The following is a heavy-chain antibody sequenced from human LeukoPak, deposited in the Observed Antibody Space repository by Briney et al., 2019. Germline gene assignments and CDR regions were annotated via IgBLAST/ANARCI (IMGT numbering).Heavy chain of an antibody. D-gene: IGHD3-3*01. CDR2: ISYDGSNK. CDR1: GFTLSSYA. CDR3: ATAAGADFFDY. J-gene: IGHJ4*02. V-gene: IGHV3-30-3*01. Sequence: GGSLRLSCAASGFTLSSYAMHWVRQAPGKGLEWVAVISYDGSNKYYADSVKGRFTISRDNSKNTLYLQMNSLRAEDTAVYYCATAAGADFFDYWGQGTLVTVSS.